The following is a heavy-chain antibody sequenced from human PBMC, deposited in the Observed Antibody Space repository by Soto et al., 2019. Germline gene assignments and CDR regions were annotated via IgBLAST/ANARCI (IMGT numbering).Heavy chain of an antibody. V-gene: IGHV3-15*01. J-gene: IGHJ6*03. CDR2: IKSKTDGGTT. CDR1: GFTFSNAW. CDR3: TTTRRRKGYYYYYMDV. Sequence: GGSLRLSCTASGFTFSNAWKSWVRQAPGKGLEWVGRIKSKTDGGTTDYAAPVKGRFTISGDDSKNTLYLQMNSLKTEDTAVYYCTTTRRRKGYYYYYMDVWGKGTTVTVSS.